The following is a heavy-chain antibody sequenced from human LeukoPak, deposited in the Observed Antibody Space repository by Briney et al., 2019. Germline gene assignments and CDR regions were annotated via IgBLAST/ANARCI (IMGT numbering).Heavy chain of an antibody. D-gene: IGHD3-10*01. J-gene: IGHJ5*02. CDR2: INPGGSST. Sequence: ASVMVSCKASGYTFISYYMHWVRQAPGQGFEWMGVINPGGSSTSYAQKFQGRVTMTRDTSTSTVYMELSSLRSEDTAVYYCARVDVGGWFVPWGQGTLVTVSS. CDR3: ARVDVGGWFVP. V-gene: IGHV1-46*01. CDR1: GYTFISYY.